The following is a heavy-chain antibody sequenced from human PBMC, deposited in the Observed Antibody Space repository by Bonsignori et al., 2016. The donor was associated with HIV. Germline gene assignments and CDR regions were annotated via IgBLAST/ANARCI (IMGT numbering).Heavy chain of an antibody. CDR2: IIPIFGTA. D-gene: IGHD6-13*01. CDR3: ARELSSSSWYYFDY. V-gene: IGHV1-69*01. J-gene: IGHJ4*02. Sequence: WVRQAPGQGLEWMGGIIPIFGTANYAQKFQGRVTITADESTSTAYMELSSLRSEDTAVYYCARELSSSSWYYFDYWGQGTLVTVSS.